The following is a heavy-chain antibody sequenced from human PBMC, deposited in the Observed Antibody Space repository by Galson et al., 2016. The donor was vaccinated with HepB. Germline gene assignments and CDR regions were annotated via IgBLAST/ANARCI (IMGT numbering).Heavy chain of an antibody. J-gene: IGHJ4*02. CDR1: GGSINSHNW. V-gene: IGHV4-4*02. CDR2: VYHTGST. Sequence: SETLSLTCAVSGGSINSHNWWSWVRQPPGKGLEWIGDVYHTGSTYYSPSLKSRVTILVDKSENQFSLQLNSVTAADTAVYFCARDFGDSRDYFDYWGQGTLVTVSS. D-gene: IGHD4-17*01. CDR3: ARDFGDSRDYFDY.